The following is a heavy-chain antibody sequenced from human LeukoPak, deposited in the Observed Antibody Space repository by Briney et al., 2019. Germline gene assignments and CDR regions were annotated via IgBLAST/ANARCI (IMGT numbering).Heavy chain of an antibody. CDR2: INSDGSIT. V-gene: IGHV3-74*01. D-gene: IGHD6-13*01. J-gene: IGHJ6*03. CDR1: GFTFSRNW. Sequence: GGSLRLSCAASGFTFSRNWMHWVRQAPGKGLVWVSRINSDGSITNYADSVRGRFTISRDNAKNLLYLHMNSLRVEDTAVYYCAKVDRGDYSSSPVPYYNYYMNVWGKGTTVTVSS. CDR3: AKVDRGDYSSSPVPYYNYYMNV.